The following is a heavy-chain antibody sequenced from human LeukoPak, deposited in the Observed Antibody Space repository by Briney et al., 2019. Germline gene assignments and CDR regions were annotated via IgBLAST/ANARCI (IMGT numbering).Heavy chain of an antibody. D-gene: IGHD6-25*01. J-gene: IGHJ6*02. CDR2: INPNSGGT. CDR3: ARRAVYYYYGMDV. Sequence: ASVKVSCKASGYTLTGYYMHWVRQAPGQGLEWMGWINPNSGGTNYAQKFQGRVTMTRDTSISTAYMEVSRLKSDDTAVYYCARRAVYYYYGMDVWGQGSTVTVSS. CDR1: GYTLTGYY. V-gene: IGHV1-2*02.